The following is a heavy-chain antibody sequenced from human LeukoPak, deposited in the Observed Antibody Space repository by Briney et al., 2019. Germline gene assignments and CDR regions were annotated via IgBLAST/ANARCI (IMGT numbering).Heavy chain of an antibody. CDR1: GGSISSYY. D-gene: IGHD3-3*01. J-gene: IGHJ5*02. CDR3: ARTYYDFWSGYYIRWFDP. V-gene: IGHV4-4*07. CDR2: IYTSGST. Sequence: SETLSLTCTVSGGSISSYYWSWIRQPAGKGLEWIGRIYTSGSTNYNPSLKSRVTMSVDTSKNRFSLKLSSVTAADTAVYYCARTYYDFWSGYYIRWFDPWGQGTLVIVSS.